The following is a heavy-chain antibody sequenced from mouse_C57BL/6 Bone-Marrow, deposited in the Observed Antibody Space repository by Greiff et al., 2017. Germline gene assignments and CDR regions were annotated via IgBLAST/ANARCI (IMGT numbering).Heavy chain of an antibody. Sequence: VQLKESGPGLVKPSQSLSLTCSVTGYSITSGYYWNWIRQFPGNKLEWMGYISYDGSNNYNPSLKNRISITRDTSKNQFFLKLNSVTTEDTATYYCARVLYFDVWGTGTTVTVSS. J-gene: IGHJ1*03. CDR3: ARVLYFDV. CDR1: GYSITSGYY. V-gene: IGHV3-6*01. CDR2: ISYDGSN.